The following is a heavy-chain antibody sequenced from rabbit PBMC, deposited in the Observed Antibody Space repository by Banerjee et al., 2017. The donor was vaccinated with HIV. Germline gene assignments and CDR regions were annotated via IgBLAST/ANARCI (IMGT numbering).Heavy chain of an antibody. CDR3: ARDYTDYSGYGYFNL. J-gene: IGHJ4*01. CDR2: IDTSSGST. Sequence: QEQLEESGGDLVQPEGSLTLTCTASGFDFSSRYWICWVRQAPGKGLEWIACIDTSSGSTNYASWAKGRFTISKTSSTTVTLQMTSLTAADTATYFCARDYTDYSGYGYFNLWGQGTLVTVS. CDR1: GFDFSSRYW. V-gene: IGHV1S45*01. D-gene: IGHD6-1*01.